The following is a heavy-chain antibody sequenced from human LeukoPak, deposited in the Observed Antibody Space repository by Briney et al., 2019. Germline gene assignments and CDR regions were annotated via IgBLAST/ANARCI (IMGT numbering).Heavy chain of an antibody. J-gene: IGHJ4*02. CDR3: ARVDYGDYTLDY. Sequence: GGSLRLSCAASGFTFSSYAMSWVRQAPGKGLVWVSRIKGDGNDITYADSVRGRFSISRDNAKNTLYLQMNSLRAGDTAVYYCARVDYGDYTLDYWGQGTLVTVSS. CDR1: GFTFSSYA. CDR2: IKGDGNDI. D-gene: IGHD4-17*01. V-gene: IGHV3-74*01.